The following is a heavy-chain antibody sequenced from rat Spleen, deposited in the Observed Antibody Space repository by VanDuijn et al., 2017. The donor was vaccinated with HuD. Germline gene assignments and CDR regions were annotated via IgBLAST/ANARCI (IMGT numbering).Heavy chain of an antibody. CDR3: AKAGNPSHWYFDF. J-gene: IGHJ3*01. D-gene: IGHD1-12*02. Sequence: EVQLVESGGGLVQPGRSLKLSCAASGFTFSSFAMAWVRQAPKKGLEWVATITSGGSNTYYPDSVKGRFTISRDNAKSTLYLQMDSLRSEDTATYYCAKAGNPSHWYFDFWGQGTLVTVSS. V-gene: IGHV5-25*01. CDR1: GFTFSSFA. CDR2: ITSGGSNT.